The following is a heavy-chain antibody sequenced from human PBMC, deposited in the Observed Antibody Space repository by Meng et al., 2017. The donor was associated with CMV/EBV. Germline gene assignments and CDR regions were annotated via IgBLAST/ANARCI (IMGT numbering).Heavy chain of an antibody. V-gene: IGHV3-48*03. CDR1: GFTFSSYE. D-gene: IGHD2-2*02. J-gene: IGHJ4*02. CDR2: TSSSGSTI. CDR3: ARGRRGCSSTSCYKYFDY. Sequence: GGSLRLSCAASGFTFSSYEMNWVRQAPGTGLEWVSYTSSSGSTIYYADSVKGRFTISRDNAKNSLYLQMNSLRAEDTAVYYCARGRRGCSSTSCYKYFDYWGQGTLVTVSS.